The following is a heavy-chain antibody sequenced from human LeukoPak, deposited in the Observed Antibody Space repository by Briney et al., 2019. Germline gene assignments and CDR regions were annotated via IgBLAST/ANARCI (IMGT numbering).Heavy chain of an antibody. Sequence: TGGSLRLSCAASGFTFSSYSMNWVRQAPGKGLEWVSYISSSSSTIYYADSVEGRFTISRDNAKNSLYQQMNSLRDEDTAVYYCARGYSYGTYYYYGMDVWGQGTTVTVSS. CDR2: ISSSSSTI. J-gene: IGHJ6*02. CDR3: ARGYSYGTYYYYGMDV. CDR1: GFTFSSYS. D-gene: IGHD5-18*01. V-gene: IGHV3-48*02.